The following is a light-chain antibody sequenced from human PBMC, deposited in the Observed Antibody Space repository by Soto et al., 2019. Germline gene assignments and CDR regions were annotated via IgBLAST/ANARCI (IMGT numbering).Light chain of an antibody. Sequence: QSVLTQPPSASGTPGQRVTISCSGSTSNIESNNVNWYLQLPGTAPKLLIYSDNQRPSGIPGRFSGSKSGTSASLAISGLQSDDEADYYCAAWDDSLNGPVFGGGTKVTVL. J-gene: IGLJ3*02. CDR2: SDN. CDR3: AAWDDSLNGPV. CDR1: TSNIESNN. V-gene: IGLV1-44*01.